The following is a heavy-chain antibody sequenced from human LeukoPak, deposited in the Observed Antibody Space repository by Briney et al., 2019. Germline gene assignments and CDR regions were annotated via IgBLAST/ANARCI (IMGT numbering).Heavy chain of an antibody. J-gene: IGHJ4*02. CDR1: GYTFTSYG. CDR2: ISAYNGNT. V-gene: IGHV1-18*01. Sequence: GASVKVSCKASGYTFTSYGISWVRQAPGQGLEWMGWISAYNGNTNYAQKLQGRVTMTTDTSTSTAYMELRSLRSDDTAVYYCARDTDIVVVPAAISFDYWGQGTLVTVSS. CDR3: ARDTDIVVVPAAISFDY. D-gene: IGHD2-2*01.